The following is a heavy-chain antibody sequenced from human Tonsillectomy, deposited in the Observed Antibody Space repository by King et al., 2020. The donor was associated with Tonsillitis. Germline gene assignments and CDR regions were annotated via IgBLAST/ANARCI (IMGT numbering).Heavy chain of an antibody. J-gene: IGHJ4*02. CDR3: ANSHSNYDFWSAFDY. D-gene: IGHD3-3*01. Sequence: VQLVESGGGVVQPGGSLRLSCAASGFTFSTYVMYWVRQAPGKGLEWVTFIRYDGSNKYYADSVMGRFTISRDNSKNTLFLQMNSLRTEDTAVYYCANSHSNYDFWSAFDYWGQGTLVTVSS. V-gene: IGHV3-30*02. CDR1: GFTFSTYV. CDR2: IRYDGSNK.